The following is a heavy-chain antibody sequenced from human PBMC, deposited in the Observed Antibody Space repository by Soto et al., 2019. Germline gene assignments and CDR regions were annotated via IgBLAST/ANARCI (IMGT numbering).Heavy chain of an antibody. CDR1: GVYFRCPDW. V-gene: IGHV4-4*02. J-gene: IGHJ5*01. Sequence: SETLSLTYTLSGVYFRCPDWWNLFRPSPDKGLEWIAEVHISGHSNYNTSLRSRVSVSIDSSKNQFYLNLNSVTAADTAIYYCARVRQGCSANNCYFDPWGQGTQVTVFS. D-gene: IGHD1-1*01. CDR2: VHISGHS. CDR3: ARVRQGCSANNCYFDP.